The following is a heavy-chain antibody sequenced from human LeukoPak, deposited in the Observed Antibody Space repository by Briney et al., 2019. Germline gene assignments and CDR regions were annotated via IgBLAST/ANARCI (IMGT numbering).Heavy chain of an antibody. V-gene: IGHV3-7*01. CDR3: ARDMGHYYYGMDV. D-gene: IGHD3-10*01. Sequence: GGSLRLSCAASGFTFSSYWMSRVRQAPGKGLEWVANIKQDGSEKYYVDSVKGRFTISRDNAKNSLYLQMNSLRAEDTAVYYCARDMGHYYYGMDVWGQGTTVTVSS. J-gene: IGHJ6*02. CDR1: GFTFSSYW. CDR2: IKQDGSEK.